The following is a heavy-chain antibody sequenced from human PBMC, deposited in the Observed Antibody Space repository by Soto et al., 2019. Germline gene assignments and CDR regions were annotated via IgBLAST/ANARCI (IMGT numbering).Heavy chain of an antibody. Sequence: QVQLVQAGPQVKKPGASVKVSCKASGYTFTRYGISWVRQAPGQGLEWMGWISGYNGYTNYAQKFQDRITFTTDTSTPTDYMELRSLRSDDTAVYYCARGLGIHFDFWGQRTPVTVSS. CDR2: ISGYNGYT. CDR3: ARGLGIHFDF. D-gene: IGHD7-27*01. V-gene: IGHV1-18*01. J-gene: IGHJ4*02. CDR1: GYTFTRYG.